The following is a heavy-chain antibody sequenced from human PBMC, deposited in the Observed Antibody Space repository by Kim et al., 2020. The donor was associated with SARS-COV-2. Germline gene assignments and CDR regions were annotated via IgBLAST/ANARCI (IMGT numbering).Heavy chain of an antibody. J-gene: IGHJ4*02. CDR1: SASITSGGYY. V-gene: IGHV4-31*03. D-gene: IGHD3-10*01. CDR3: ARAGPPRPTNFAGGGASPRPPFDS. Sequence: SETLSLTCTVSSASITSGGYYWSWIRQYPGKGLEWIGNIYNTGKTYYTTSLQSRITISLDTSKNQFFLRLSSVTAADTAVYYCARAGPPRPTNFAGGGASPRPPFDSWGRGTLVSVPA. CDR2: IYNTGKT.